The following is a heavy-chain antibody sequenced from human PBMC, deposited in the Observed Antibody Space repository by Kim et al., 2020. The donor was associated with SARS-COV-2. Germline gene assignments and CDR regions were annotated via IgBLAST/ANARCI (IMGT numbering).Heavy chain of an antibody. Sequence: GGSLRLSCAASGFTFSSYAMHWVRQAPGKGLEWVAVISYDDRNKYYADSVKGRFTISRDNSKNTLYLQMNSLRAEDTAVYYCASGIVYYFDYWGQGALVTVSS. J-gene: IGHJ4*02. CDR3: ASGIVYYFDY. D-gene: IGHD1-26*01. CDR2: ISYDDRNK. CDR1: GFTFSSYA. V-gene: IGHV3-30*04.